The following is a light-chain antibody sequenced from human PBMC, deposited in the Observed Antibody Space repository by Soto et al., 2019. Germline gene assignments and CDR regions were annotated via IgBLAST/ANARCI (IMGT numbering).Light chain of an antibody. Sequence: AIQMTQSPSSFSASTGDRVTITCRASQGVSGYLAWYQQKPGKAPKLLIFGTSTLQSGVPSRFSGSGSGTDFTLTISSLQSEDFASYDCQHYYSYPLTFSQGTKEDIK. J-gene: IGKJ4*01. V-gene: IGKV1-8*01. CDR2: GTS. CDR1: QGVSGY. CDR3: QHYYSYPLT.